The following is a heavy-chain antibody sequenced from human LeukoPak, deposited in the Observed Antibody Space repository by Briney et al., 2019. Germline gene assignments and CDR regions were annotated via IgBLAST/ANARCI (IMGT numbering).Heavy chain of an antibody. CDR1: GGTFSSYT. V-gene: IGHV1-69*05. D-gene: IGHD3-22*01. J-gene: IGHJ5*02. CDR3: AIVTFYYDRSGYPNWFDP. Sequence: SSVKVSCKASGGTFSSYTISWVRQAPGQGLEWMGGIIPIFGTANYAQKFQGRVTITTDESTSTAYMELSSLRSEDTAVYYCAIVTFYYDRSGYPNWFDPWGQGTLVTVSS. CDR2: IIPIFGTA.